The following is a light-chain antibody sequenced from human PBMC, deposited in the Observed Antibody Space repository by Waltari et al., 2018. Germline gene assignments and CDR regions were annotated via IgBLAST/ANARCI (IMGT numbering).Light chain of an antibody. CDR1: TSNIGANY. CDR2: RND. CDR3: AAWDDSLSGPV. Sequence: QSALTQPPSASGAPGQRVPISCSGSTSNIGANYVYWYQQLPGAAPKLLIYRNDQRPSGVPDRFSGSKSGTSASLTISGLRSEDEADYFCAAWDDSLSGPVFGGGTKLAVL. V-gene: IGLV1-47*01. J-gene: IGLJ2*01.